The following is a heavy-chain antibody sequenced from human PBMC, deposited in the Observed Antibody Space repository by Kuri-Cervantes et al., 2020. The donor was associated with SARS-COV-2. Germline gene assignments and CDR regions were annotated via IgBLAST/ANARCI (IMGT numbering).Heavy chain of an antibody. D-gene: IGHD3/OR15-3a*01. CDR1: GDSITNYY. J-gene: IGHJ4*02. V-gene: IGHV4-59*01. Sequence: GSLRLSCTVSGDSITNYYLTWIRQPPGKGLEWIGYVSYNGATAYNPSLKSRVTMSLDTSKNQFSLRLSSVTAADTAVYYCSGRVDFSSVDYWGQGTLVTVPS. CDR2: VSYNGAT. CDR3: SGRVDFSSVDY.